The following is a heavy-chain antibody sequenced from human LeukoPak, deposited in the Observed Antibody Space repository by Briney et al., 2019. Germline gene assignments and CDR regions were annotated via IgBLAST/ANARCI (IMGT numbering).Heavy chain of an antibody. CDR3: ARRGGPLHYFDY. J-gene: IGHJ4*02. CDR1: GYTFTGYY. Sequence: ASVKVSCKASGYTFTGYYMHWVRQAPGQGLEWMGGIIPIFGTANYAQKFQGRVTITTDESTSTAYMELSSLRSEDTAVYYCARRGGPLHYFDYWGQGTLVTVSS. CDR2: IIPIFGTA. V-gene: IGHV1-69*05. D-gene: IGHD3-16*01.